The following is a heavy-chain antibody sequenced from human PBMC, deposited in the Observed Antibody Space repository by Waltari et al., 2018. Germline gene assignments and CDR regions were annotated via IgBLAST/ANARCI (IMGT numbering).Heavy chain of an antibody. V-gene: IGHV1-69*04. CDR1: GGTFSSYA. CDR2: IIPIFGKA. J-gene: IGHJ4*02. D-gene: IGHD4-4*01. Sequence: QVQLVQSGAEVKKPGSSVKVSCKASGGTFSSYAISWVRQAPGQGLEWMGRIIPIFGKANYAQKFQGRVTITADKTTSTAYMELSSLRSEDTAVYYCARDHFSSTSNYYGVFDYWGQGTLVTVSS. CDR3: ARDHFSSTSNYYGVFDY.